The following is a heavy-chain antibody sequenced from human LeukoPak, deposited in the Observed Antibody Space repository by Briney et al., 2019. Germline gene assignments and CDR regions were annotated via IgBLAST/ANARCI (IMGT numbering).Heavy chain of an antibody. V-gene: IGHV3-21*01. J-gene: IGHJ4*02. CDR3: ARSFWSGYYAPQEY. Sequence: GGSLRLSCAASGFTFSSYSMNWVRQAPGKGLEWVSSISSSSSYIYYADSVKGRFTISRDNAKNSLYLQMNSLRVEDTAVYYCARSFWSGYYAPQEYWGQGTLVTVSS. D-gene: IGHD3-3*01. CDR2: ISSSSSYI. CDR1: GFTFSSYS.